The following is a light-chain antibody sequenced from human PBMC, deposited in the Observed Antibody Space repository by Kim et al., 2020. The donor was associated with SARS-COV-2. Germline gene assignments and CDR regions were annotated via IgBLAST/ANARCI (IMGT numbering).Light chain of an antibody. CDR2: KAS. Sequence: DIQMTQSPSTLSASVGDRVTITCRASRSISGWLAWYQQKPGKAPKLLIYKASSLESGVPSRFSGSGSGTEFTLTVSSLQPDDFATYYCQQYNSYPWTFGQGTKVDIK. V-gene: IGKV1-5*03. CDR3: QQYNSYPWT. CDR1: RSISGW. J-gene: IGKJ1*01.